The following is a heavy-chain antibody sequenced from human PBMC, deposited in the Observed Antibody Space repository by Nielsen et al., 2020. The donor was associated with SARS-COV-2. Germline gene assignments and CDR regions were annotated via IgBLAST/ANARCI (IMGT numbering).Heavy chain of an antibody. CDR2: IWYDGNTQ. J-gene: IGHJ4*02. CDR3: AKDIYGSGTSFDY. V-gene: IGHV3-33*06. CDR1: GSTFSSSG. Sequence: GESLKISCAASGSTFSSSGMHWVRQAPGKGLEWVALIWYDGNTQYNTDSVKGRFTISRDNSKNTLYLQMNSLRAEDTAVYYCAKDIYGSGTSFDYWGQGTLVTVSS. D-gene: IGHD3-10*01.